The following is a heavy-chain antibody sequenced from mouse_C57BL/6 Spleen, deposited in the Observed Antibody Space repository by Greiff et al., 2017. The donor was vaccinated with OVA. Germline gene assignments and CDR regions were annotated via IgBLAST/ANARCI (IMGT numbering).Heavy chain of an antibody. D-gene: IGHD1-1*01. Sequence: VQLKESGGGLVQPGGSMKLSCVASGFTFSNYWMNWVRQSPEKGLEWVAQIRLKSDNYATHYAESVKGRFTISRDDSKSSVYLQMNNLRAEDTGIYYCTVLREFAYWGQGTLVTVSA. J-gene: IGHJ3*01. CDR2: IRLKSDNYAT. CDR3: TVLREFAY. V-gene: IGHV6-3*01. CDR1: GFTFSNYW.